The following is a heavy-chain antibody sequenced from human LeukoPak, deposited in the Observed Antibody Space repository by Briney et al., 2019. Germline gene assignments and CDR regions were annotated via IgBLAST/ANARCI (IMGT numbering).Heavy chain of an antibody. V-gene: IGHV3-48*03. D-gene: IGHD5-24*01. CDR2: ISSSGCTI. CDR3: ARSDGYNYLGYFDY. CDR1: GFTFSSYE. J-gene: IGHJ4*02. Sequence: GGSLRLSCAASGFTFSSYEMNWVRQAPGKGLEWVSYISSSGCTIYYADSVKGRFTISRDNAKNSLYLQMNSLRAEDTAVYYCARSDGYNYLGYFDYWGQGTLVTVSS.